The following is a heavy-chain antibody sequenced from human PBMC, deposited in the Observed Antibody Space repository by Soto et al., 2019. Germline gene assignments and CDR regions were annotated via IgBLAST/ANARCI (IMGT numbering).Heavy chain of an antibody. CDR3: AREGFRGGKSYEGMSV. D-gene: IGHD3-10*01. V-gene: IGHV3-30*03. J-gene: IGHJ6*02. CDR2: ISYDGSNK. Sequence: GLEWVAVISYDGSNKYYADSVKGRFTISRDNSKNTLYLQMNSLRAEDTAMYYWAREGFRGGKSYEGMSVWDQGTTVPVSS.